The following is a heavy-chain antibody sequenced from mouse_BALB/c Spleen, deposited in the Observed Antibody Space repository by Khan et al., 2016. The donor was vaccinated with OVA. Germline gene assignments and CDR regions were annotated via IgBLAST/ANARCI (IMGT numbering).Heavy chain of an antibody. CDR1: GYSITSGYG. J-gene: IGHJ2*01. V-gene: IGHV3-2*02. CDR2: ISYSGST. D-gene: IGHD1-2*01. CDR3: ARTARIKY. Sequence: VQLQQPGPGLVKPSQSLSLTCTVTGYSITSGYGWNWIRQFPGNKLEWMGYISYSGSTNYNPSLKSRISITRDTSKNQFFLQLNSVTTEDTATYYCARTARIKYWGQGITLTVSS.